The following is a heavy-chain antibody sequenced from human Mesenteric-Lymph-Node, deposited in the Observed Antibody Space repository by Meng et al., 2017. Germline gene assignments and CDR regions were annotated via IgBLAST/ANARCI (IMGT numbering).Heavy chain of an antibody. J-gene: IGHJ4*02. CDR2: IIPILGTT. Sequence: QVQLVQSGAEVKKPGSSAKVSCKASGGKFTSFVFNWVRQAPGQGLEWMGGIIPILGTTNYEEKFRGRLTISADTSARTAYMELTSLNSDDTAVYYCARLDLGLAHWGQGTLVTVSS. CDR1: GGKFTSFV. V-gene: IGHV1-69*10. D-gene: IGHD3-16*01. CDR3: ARLDLGLAH.